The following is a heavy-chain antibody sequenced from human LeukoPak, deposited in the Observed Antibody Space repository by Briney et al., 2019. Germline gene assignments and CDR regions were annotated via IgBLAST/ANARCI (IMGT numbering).Heavy chain of an antibody. J-gene: IGHJ6*02. CDR1: GFTFSSYS. V-gene: IGHV3-21*01. CDR3: ARESYGMDV. CDR2: ISSSSSHI. Sequence: GGSLRLSCAASGFTFSSYSMNWVRQAPGKGLEWVSSISSSSSHIYYADSVKGRFTISRDNAKNSLYLQMNSLRAEDTAVYYCARESYGMDVWGQGTTVTVSS.